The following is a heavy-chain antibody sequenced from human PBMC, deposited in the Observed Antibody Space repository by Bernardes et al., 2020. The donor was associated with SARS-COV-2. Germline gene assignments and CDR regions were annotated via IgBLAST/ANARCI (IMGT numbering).Heavy chain of an antibody. CDR3: ATLMGGNYYYGMDV. Sequence: VGSLILSCAASGFTFDDSGMSWVRQVPGKGLEWVSGINWNGGSTGYADSVKGRFTISRDNAKNSLYLQMNSLRAEDTALYHCATLMGGNYYYGMDVWGQGTTVTGSS. J-gene: IGHJ6*02. CDR2: INWNGGST. CDR1: GFTFDDSG. V-gene: IGHV3-20*01. D-gene: IGHD2-8*01.